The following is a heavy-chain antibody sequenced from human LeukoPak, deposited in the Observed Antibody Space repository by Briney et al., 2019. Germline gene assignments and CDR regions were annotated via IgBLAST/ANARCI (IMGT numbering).Heavy chain of an antibody. CDR2: IYHSGST. J-gene: IGHJ6*04. D-gene: IGHD3-10*01. CDR1: GYSISSGYY. CDR3: ARGLRLVRGAHNGMDV. Sequence: SETLSLTCAVSGYSISSGYYWGWIRQPPGKGLEWIGSIYHSGSTYYNPSLKSRVTISVDTSKNQFSLKLSSVTAADTAVYYCARGLRLVRGAHNGMDVWGKGTTVTVSS. V-gene: IGHV4-38-2*01.